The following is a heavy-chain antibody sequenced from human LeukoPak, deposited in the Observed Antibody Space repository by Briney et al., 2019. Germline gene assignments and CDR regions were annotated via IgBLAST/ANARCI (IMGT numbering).Heavy chain of an antibody. CDR2: IIPIFGTA. D-gene: IGHD6-13*01. CDR3: ARNTYSSSWYTGWNPYYYYYMDV. J-gene: IGHJ6*03. V-gene: IGHV1-69*06. CDR1: GGTLNSYA. Sequence: SVKVSCKASGGTLNSYAVNWVRQAPGQGLEWMGGIIPIFGTANYAQKFQGRVTITADKSTSTAYMELSSLRSEDTAVYYCARNTYSSSWYTGWNPYYYYYMDVWGKGTTVTVSS.